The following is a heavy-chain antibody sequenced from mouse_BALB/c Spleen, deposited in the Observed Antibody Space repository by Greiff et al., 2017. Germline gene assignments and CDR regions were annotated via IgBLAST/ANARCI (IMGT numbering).Heavy chain of an antibody. CDR2: INSNGGST. CDR1: GFTFSSYY. Sequence: DVKLVESGGGLVKLGGSLKLSCAASGFTFSSYYMSWVRQTPEKRLELVAAINSNGGSTYYPDTVKGRFTISRDNAKNTLYLQMSSLKSEDTALYYCARGGYGGAMDYWGQGTSVTVSS. D-gene: IGHD2-10*02. J-gene: IGHJ4*01. CDR3: ARGGYGGAMDY. V-gene: IGHV5-6-2*01.